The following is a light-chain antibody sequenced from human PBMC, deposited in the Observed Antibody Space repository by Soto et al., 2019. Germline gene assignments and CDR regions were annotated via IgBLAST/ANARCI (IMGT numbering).Light chain of an antibody. CDR3: QHDNNWHRT. CDR1: QSVSSN. J-gene: IGKJ1*01. CDR2: VAS. Sequence: EIGMTQSPATLSVSPGERATLSCRASQSVSSNLAWYPQKPGQAPRLLIYVASTRATGIPARFSGSGSGTEFTLTISSLQSEDFAVYYCQHDNNWHRTFGQGTQVEIK. V-gene: IGKV3-15*01.